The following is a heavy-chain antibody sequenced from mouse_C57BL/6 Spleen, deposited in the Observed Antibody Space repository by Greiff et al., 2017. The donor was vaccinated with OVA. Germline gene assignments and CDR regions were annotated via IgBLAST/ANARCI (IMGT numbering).Heavy chain of an antibody. CDR1: GYTFTSYW. V-gene: IGHV1-69*01. D-gene: IGHD2-5*01. CDR2: IDPSDSYT. J-gene: IGHJ2*01. Sequence: QVQLQQPGAELVMPGASVKLSCKASGYTFTSYWMHWVKQRPGQGLEWIGEIDPSDSYTNYNQKFQGKSTLTVDTSSSTAYMQLSSLTSEDSAVYYCARRGDYSNGDYWGQGTTLTVSS. CDR3: ARRGDYSNGDY.